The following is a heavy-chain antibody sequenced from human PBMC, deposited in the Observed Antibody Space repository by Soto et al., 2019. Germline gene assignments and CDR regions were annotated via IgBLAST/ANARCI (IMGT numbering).Heavy chain of an antibody. CDR2: VWKDGNTK. D-gene: IGHD5-12*01. CDR1: GFTVSNYG. CDR3: ARGEAWTDEAFDI. V-gene: IGHV3-33*01. J-gene: IGHJ3*02. Sequence: QVQLVESGGGVVQPGQSLRLSCAASGFTVSNYGMHWVRQAPGKGLEWVAVVWKDGNTKHYGDSVKGRFTISRDNSKNTLELQMSSVRGEDTAVYSGARGEAWTDEAFDIWGQGTMVTVSS.